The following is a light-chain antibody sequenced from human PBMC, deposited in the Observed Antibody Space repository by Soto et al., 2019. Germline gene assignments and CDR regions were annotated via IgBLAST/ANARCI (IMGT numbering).Light chain of an antibody. V-gene: IGKV3-15*01. CDR3: QQYNNWPPIT. Sequence: EIVMTQSPATLSVSPGERVTLSCRASQSINNKVAWYRQKPGQAPRLLIYGASTRATGISARFSGSGSGTEFTLTISSLQSEDFAVYYCQQYNNWPPITFGQGTRLEIK. CDR2: GAS. CDR1: QSINNK. J-gene: IGKJ5*01.